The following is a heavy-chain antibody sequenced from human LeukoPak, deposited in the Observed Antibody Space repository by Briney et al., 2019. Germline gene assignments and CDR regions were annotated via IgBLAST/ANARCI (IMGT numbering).Heavy chain of an antibody. J-gene: IGHJ4*02. Sequence: SESLSLTCTVSGGSISSYYWSWIRQPPGKGLEWIGYIYYSGSTNYNPSLKSRVTISVDTSKNRFSLKLSSVTAADTAVYYCARRDLANYYDSSGYFDYWGQGTLVTVSS. CDR3: ARRDLANYYDSSGYFDY. CDR1: GGSISSYY. V-gene: IGHV4-59*08. CDR2: IYYSGST. D-gene: IGHD3-22*01.